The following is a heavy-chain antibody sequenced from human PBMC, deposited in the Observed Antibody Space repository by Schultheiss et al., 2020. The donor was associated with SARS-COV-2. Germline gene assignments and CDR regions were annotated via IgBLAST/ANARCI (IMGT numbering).Heavy chain of an antibody. Sequence: GGSLRLSCAASGFTFSSYSMNWVRQAPGKGLEWVSGISWNSGSIGYADSVKGRFTISRDNSKNTLYLQMNSLRAEDTAVYYCAKDVEDIVVVPAAPHYWGQGTLVTVSS. CDR2: ISWNSGSI. CDR3: AKDVEDIVVVPAAPHY. D-gene: IGHD2-2*01. V-gene: IGHV3-23*01. CDR1: GFTFSSYS. J-gene: IGHJ4*02.